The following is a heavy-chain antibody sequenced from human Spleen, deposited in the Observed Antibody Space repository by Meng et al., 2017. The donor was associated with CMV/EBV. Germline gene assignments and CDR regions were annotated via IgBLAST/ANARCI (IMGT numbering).Heavy chain of an antibody. CDR1: GISFSRYA. V-gene: IGHV3-30-3*02. CDR3: AKDCDYYDSSGCFDY. CDR2: ISYDGDNK. D-gene: IGHD3-22*01. Sequence: SGISFSRYAMYWVRQAPGKGLEWVAVISYDGDNKYYADSVKGRFTISRDNSKNTLYLQMNSLRAEDTAVYYCAKDCDYYDSSGCFDYWGQGTLVTVSS. J-gene: IGHJ4*02.